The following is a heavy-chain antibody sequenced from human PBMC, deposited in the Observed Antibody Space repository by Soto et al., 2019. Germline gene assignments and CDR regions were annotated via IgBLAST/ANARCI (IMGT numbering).Heavy chain of an antibody. CDR2: ISYDGSNK. Sequence: GKGLEWVAVISYDGSNKYYADSVKGRFTISRDNAKNSLYLQMNSLRDEDTAVYYCARGFNYDFWSGYHWYNYGMAVRRHGTSVTGS. CDR3: ARGFNYDFWSGYHWYNYGMAV. J-gene: IGHJ6*02. V-gene: IGHV3-33*05. D-gene: IGHD3-3*01.